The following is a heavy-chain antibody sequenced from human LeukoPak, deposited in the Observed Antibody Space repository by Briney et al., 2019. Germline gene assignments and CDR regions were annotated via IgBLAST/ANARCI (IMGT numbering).Heavy chain of an antibody. D-gene: IGHD4-17*01. J-gene: IGHJ4*02. Sequence: GASVKVSCKASGGTFSSYAISWVRQAPGQGLEWMGRIIPIFGIANYAQKFQGRVTITADKSTSTAYMELSSLRSEDTAVYYCANPRLPRTDYGHYPTPFDHWGQGPLVTVSS. CDR1: GGTFSSYA. V-gene: IGHV1-69*04. CDR3: ANPRLPRTDYGHYPTPFDH. CDR2: IIPIFGIA.